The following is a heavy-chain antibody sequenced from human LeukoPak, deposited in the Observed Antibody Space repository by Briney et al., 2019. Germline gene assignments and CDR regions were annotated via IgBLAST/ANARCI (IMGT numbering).Heavy chain of an antibody. V-gene: IGHV1-8*01. CDR1: GYTFTSYD. Sequence: ASVKGSCKASGYTFTSYDINWVRQATGQGLEWMGWMNPNSGNTGYAQKFQGRVTMTRNTSISTAYMELSSLRSEDTAVYYCARVSRGNEGGGIVVVPAAMYYFDYWGQGTLVTVSS. J-gene: IGHJ4*02. CDR3: ARVSRGNEGGGIVVVPAAMYYFDY. D-gene: IGHD2-2*01. CDR2: MNPNSGNT.